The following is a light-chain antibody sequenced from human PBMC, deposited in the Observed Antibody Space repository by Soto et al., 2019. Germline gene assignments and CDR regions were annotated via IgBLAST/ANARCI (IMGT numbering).Light chain of an antibody. Sequence: DIKMTQFPATMSESVGDRVTITCRASQNINSWLAWYQQKPGKAPNLLIYKASSLENGVPSRFSGSGSGTEFTLTISSLQPDDFATYYCQQYKSYWTFGQGTKLDIK. CDR3: QQYKSYWT. V-gene: IGKV1-5*03. CDR2: KAS. J-gene: IGKJ1*01. CDR1: QNINSW.